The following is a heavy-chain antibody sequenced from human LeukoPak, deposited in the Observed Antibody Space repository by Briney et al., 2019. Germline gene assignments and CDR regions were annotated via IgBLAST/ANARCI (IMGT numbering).Heavy chain of an antibody. Sequence: SVKVSCKASGFTFTSSAMQWVRQARGQRLEWIGWIVVGSGNTNYAQKFQERVTITRDMSTSTAYMELSSLRSEDTAVYYCAADHYYGSGSYWPGYWGQGTLVTVSS. CDR1: GFTFTSSA. D-gene: IGHD3-10*01. CDR3: AADHYYGSGSYWPGY. CDR2: IVVGSGNT. J-gene: IGHJ4*02. V-gene: IGHV1-58*02.